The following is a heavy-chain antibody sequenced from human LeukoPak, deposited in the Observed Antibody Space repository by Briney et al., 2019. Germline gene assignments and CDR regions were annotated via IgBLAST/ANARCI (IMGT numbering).Heavy chain of an antibody. CDR3: TSHAAFDP. Sequence: GGSLRLSCVASGFTFSYYSMNWVRQAPGKGLEWVGRIKSKNVGGTTDYAAPVKGRFTISRDDSKNTVYLQMNSLKIEDTAVYYCTSHAAFDPWGQGTLVTVSS. CDR1: GFTFSYYS. CDR2: IKSKNVGGTT. J-gene: IGHJ5*02. V-gene: IGHV3-15*01.